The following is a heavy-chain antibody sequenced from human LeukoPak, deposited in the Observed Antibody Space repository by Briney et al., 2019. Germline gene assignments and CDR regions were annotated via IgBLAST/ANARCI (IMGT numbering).Heavy chain of an antibody. V-gene: IGHV3-66*02. CDR3: ARDRAEGKTWVEFDP. Sequence: PGGSLRLSCAASGFIVNSYAMSWVRQAPGKGLAWVSLIYSDGVTQYADSVKGRFAISRDNSKNTLYLQMNSLRDEDTAVYFCARDRAEGKTWVEFDPWGQGTLATVSS. J-gene: IGHJ5*02. CDR2: IYSDGVT. CDR1: GFIVNSYA.